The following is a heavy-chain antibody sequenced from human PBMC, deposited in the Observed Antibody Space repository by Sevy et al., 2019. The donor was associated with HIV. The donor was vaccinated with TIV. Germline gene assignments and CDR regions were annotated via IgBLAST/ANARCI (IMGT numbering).Heavy chain of an antibody. D-gene: IGHD4-17*01. V-gene: IGHV4-30-2*01. J-gene: IGHJ4*02. CDR3: VRDSGDYPYYFDL. CDR1: GGSISSGIYS. CDR2: IYHEGST. Sequence: SETLSPTCAVSGGSISSGIYSWNWIRQPPGKGLEWIGYIYHEGSTYYNPSLRSRVTISIDTSKNQFSLKLKSVTAADTAIYYCVRDSGDYPYYFDLWGQGTLVTVSS.